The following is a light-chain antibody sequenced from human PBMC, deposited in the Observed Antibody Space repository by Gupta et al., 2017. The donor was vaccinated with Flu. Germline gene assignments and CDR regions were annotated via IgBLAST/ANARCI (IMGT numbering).Light chain of an antibody. V-gene: IGLV4-69*01. CDR1: SGHSSNA. CDR2: VYSDGSH. Sequence: VKLTCTLSSGHSSNAIAWHQKQPGKGPRYLMNVYSDGSHDKGDGIPDRFSGSSSGAERYLTISSLQSEDEADYYCQTWGTGIRVFGGGTKLTVL. J-gene: IGLJ3*02. CDR3: QTWGTGIRV.